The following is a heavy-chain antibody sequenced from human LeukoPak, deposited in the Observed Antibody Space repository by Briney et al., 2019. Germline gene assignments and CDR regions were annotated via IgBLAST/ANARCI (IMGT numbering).Heavy chain of an antibody. J-gene: IGHJ4*02. D-gene: IGHD3-10*01. CDR2: IYYSGST. Sequence: SETLSPTCTVSGGSISSYYWSWIRQPPGKGLEWIGYIYYSGSTNYNPSLKSRVTISVDTSKNQFSLKLSSVTAADTAVYYCAREPMGYYGSEPYYFDYWGQGTLVTVSS. CDR3: AREPMGYYGSEPYYFDY. CDR1: GGSISSYY. V-gene: IGHV4-59*01.